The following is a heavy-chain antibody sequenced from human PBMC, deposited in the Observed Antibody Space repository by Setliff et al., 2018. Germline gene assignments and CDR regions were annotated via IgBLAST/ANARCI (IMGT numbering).Heavy chain of an antibody. CDR2: ILPLLETA. CDR3: ARILSPRTGTHDAFDI. CDR1: GDTFSTYT. V-gene: IGHV1-69*06. Sequence: SVKVSCKASGDTFSTYTLSWVRQAPGQGLEWMGGILPLLETAKYAQKFQGRVTITADKSTSTAYMELSSLRSDDTAMYYCARILSPRTGTHDAFDIWGQGTMVTVSS. D-gene: IGHD3-9*01. J-gene: IGHJ3*02.